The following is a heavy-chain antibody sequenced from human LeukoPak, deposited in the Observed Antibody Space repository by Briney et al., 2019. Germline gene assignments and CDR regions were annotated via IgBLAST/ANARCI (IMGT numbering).Heavy chain of an antibody. CDR1: GFTVSSNY. Sequence: GGSLRLSCAASGFTVSSNYMSWVRQAPGKGLEWVSVIYSGGSTYYADSVKGRFTISRDNSKNTLYLQMNSLRAEDAAVYYCARTRSCSSTSCYIDYWGQGTLVTVSS. D-gene: IGHD2-2*02. CDR3: ARTRSCSSTSCYIDY. CDR2: IYSGGST. V-gene: IGHV3-66*01. J-gene: IGHJ4*02.